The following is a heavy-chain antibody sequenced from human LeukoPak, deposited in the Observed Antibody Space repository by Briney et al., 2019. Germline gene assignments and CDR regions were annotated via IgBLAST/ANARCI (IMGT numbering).Heavy chain of an antibody. CDR2: AYQTGST. D-gene: IGHD6-13*01. CDR1: SGSLSGYY. CDR3: ARHVIAETGFLNWFDP. J-gene: IGHJ5*02. V-gene: IGHV4-59*08. Sequence: LETLSLTCTVSSGSLSGYYWSWIRQAPGKGLEFIGFAYQTGSTAYNPSLGSRVTISVDTSNNQFSLKLSSVTAADTAVYYCARHVIAETGFLNWFDPWGQGTLVTVSS.